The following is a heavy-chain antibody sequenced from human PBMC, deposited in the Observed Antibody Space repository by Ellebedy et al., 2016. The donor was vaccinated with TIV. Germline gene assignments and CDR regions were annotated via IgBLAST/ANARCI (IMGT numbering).Heavy chain of an antibody. CDR1: GGSINISNYY. V-gene: IGHV4-39*01. Sequence: SETLSLXCTVSGGSINISNYYWGWIRQPPGKGLEWIGSIYYSGSAYYNPSLESRVSISVDTSKKQFSLRLTSVTAADTAVYYCARQGDIVLIQPDYWGQGTLVTVSS. D-gene: IGHD2-8*01. CDR2: IYYSGSA. CDR3: ARQGDIVLIQPDY. J-gene: IGHJ4*02.